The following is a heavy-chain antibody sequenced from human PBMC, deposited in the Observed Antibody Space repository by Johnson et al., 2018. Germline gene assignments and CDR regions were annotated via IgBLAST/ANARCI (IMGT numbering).Heavy chain of an antibody. D-gene: IGHD5-24*01. Sequence: VQLVQSGGGLVKPGGSLRLSCAASGFTFSSYAMSWVRQAPGKGLEWVSAISGSGGSTYYADPVKGRFTISRDNSKNTLYLQMNSLRAEDTAGYSCAKGRNRDGYTGHGAFDIWGQGTRVTVSS. CDR3: AKGRNRDGYTGHGAFDI. J-gene: IGHJ3*02. CDR2: ISGSGGST. CDR1: GFTFSSYA. V-gene: IGHV3-23*04.